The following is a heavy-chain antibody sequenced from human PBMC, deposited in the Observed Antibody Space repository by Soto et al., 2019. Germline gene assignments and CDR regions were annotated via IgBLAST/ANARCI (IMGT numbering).Heavy chain of an antibody. V-gene: IGHV4-59*01. Sequence: SETLSLTCTVSGGSISSYYWSWIRQPPGKGLEWIGYIYYSGRTSSNPSLKSRVTISVDTSKNQFSLKLSSVTAADTAVYYCARDLGSSCFYYLDVWGQGTTVTVSS. D-gene: IGHD1-26*01. CDR2: IYYSGRT. J-gene: IGHJ6*03. CDR1: GGSISSYY. CDR3: ARDLGSSCFYYLDV.